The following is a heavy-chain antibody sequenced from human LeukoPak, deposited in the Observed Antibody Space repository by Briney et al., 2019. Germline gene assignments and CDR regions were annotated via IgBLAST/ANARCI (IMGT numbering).Heavy chain of an antibody. CDR3: ARHYGDYGSSDY. J-gene: IGHJ4*02. V-gene: IGHV5-51*01. Sequence: HGESLKISCKGSGYSFSNYWIDWVRQMPGKGLEWMGIIYPGDSDTRYSPSFQGQVTISADKSTSTAYLQWSSLKASDTAMYYCARHYGDYGSSDYWGQGTLVTVSS. CDR2: IYPGDSDT. CDR1: GYSFSNYW. D-gene: IGHD4-17*01.